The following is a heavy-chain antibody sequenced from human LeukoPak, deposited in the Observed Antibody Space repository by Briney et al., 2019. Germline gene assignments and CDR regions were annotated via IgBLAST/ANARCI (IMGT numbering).Heavy chain of an antibody. Sequence: GESLKISCKGSGYSFTTYWIGWVRQKPGKGLDWIGIIYPDDSDTRYSPSFQGQVTISADKSISTAYLQWSSLKASDTAMYYCARQNCYSSGACYFDYWGQGTLVAVSS. CDR2: IYPDDSDT. D-gene: IGHD2-15*01. J-gene: IGHJ4*02. CDR3: ARQNCYSSGACYFDY. V-gene: IGHV5-51*01. CDR1: GYSFTTYW.